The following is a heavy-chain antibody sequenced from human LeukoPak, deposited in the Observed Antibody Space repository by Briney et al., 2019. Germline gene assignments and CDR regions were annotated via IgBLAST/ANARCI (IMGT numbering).Heavy chain of an antibody. J-gene: IGHJ4*02. CDR2: IYSGGTT. V-gene: IGHV3-53*01. CDR3: AREPGTDYRKYYFDY. Sequence: PGGSLRLSCAASGFTVSSNYMSWVRQAPGMGLEWVSVIYSGGTTYYADSVKCRFTISTDNSKNMLYLQMNSLRAEDTAVYYCAREPGTDYRKYYFDYWGQGTLVTVSS. D-gene: IGHD3/OR15-3a*01. CDR1: GFTVSSNY.